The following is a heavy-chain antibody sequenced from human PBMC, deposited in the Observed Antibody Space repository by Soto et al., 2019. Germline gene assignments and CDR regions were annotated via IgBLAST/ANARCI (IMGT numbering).Heavy chain of an antibody. CDR2: VVNSGST. J-gene: IGHJ5*02. CDR1: GGSVSSESYY. Sequence: QVQLQESGPGLVKPSETLSLTCSVSGGSVSSESYYWSWIRQTPGKGLEWIGNVVNSGSTKYNPSLKSRVTISVDTSKNQFSLKLSSVTGADTAVYYCARERGDSHWIDPWGQGTLVTVSS. CDR3: ARERGDSHWIDP. D-gene: IGHD2-21*01. V-gene: IGHV4-61*01.